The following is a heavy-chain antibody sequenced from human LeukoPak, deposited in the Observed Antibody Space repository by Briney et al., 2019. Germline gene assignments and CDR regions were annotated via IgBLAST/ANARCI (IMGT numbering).Heavy chain of an antibody. CDR1: GFTFSSYA. J-gene: IGHJ4*02. Sequence: HPGGSLRLSCAASGFTFSSYAMHWVRQAPGKGLEWVTVISYDGSNRYYADSVKGRFTISRDNSKNTLYLQMNSLRAEDTAVYYCARRAGDYSHPYDYWGQGILVTVSS. CDR2: ISYDGSNR. V-gene: IGHV3-30*14. D-gene: IGHD3-22*01. CDR3: ARRAGDYSHPYDY.